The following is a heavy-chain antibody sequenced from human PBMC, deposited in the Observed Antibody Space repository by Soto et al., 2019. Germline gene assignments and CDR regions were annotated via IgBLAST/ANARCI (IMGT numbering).Heavy chain of an antibody. CDR3: AREIAGYSSSWYWYFDL. V-gene: IGHV3-48*02. CDR2: ISSSSSTI. D-gene: IGHD6-13*01. CDR1: GFTFSSYS. J-gene: IGHJ2*01. Sequence: GGSLRLSCAASGFTFSSYSMNWVRQAPGKGLEWVSYISSSSSTIYYADSVKGRFTISRDNAKNSLYLQMNSPRDEDTAVYYCAREIAGYSSSWYWYFDLWGRGTLVTVSS.